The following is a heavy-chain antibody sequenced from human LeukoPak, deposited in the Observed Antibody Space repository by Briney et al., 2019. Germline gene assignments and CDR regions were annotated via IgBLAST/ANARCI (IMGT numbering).Heavy chain of an antibody. J-gene: IGHJ4*02. Sequence: GGSLRLSCAASGFTFSNYWMTWVRQAPGKGLERVAHINQDGSEEHYMDSVKARFTISRDNAKNSLSLQMNSLRAEDTAVYYCVRDGGVSGYDLLDYWGQGTLVTVSS. V-gene: IGHV3-7*01. CDR2: INQDGSEE. D-gene: IGHD5-12*01. CDR1: GFTFSNYW. CDR3: VRDGGVSGYDLLDY.